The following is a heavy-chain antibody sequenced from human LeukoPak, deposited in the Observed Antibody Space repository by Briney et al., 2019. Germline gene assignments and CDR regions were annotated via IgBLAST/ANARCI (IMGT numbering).Heavy chain of an antibody. D-gene: IGHD1-20*01. J-gene: IGHJ5*02. CDR2: INPNSGGT. Sequence: ASVKVSCKASGYTFTSYYMHWVRQAPGQGLEWMGWINPNSGGTNYAQKFQGRVTMTRDTSISTAYMELSRLRSDDTAVYYCARGRPLSITGDWFDPWGQGTLVTVSS. CDR3: ARGRPLSITGDWFDP. CDR1: GYTFTSYY. V-gene: IGHV1-2*02.